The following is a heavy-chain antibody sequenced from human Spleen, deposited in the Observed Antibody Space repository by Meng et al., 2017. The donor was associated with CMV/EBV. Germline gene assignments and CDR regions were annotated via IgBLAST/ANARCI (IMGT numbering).Heavy chain of an antibody. CDR1: SNL. V-gene: IGHV4-4*02. CDR2: IYQSGST. Sequence: SNLRKWVHQVAGKGLEWIEEIYQSGSTNYNPSLKSRATISVDKFKNQFSLKLGSVTAADTAVYYCARIERRRILKYCGSDCSTTDYWGQGTLVTVSS. D-gene: IGHD2-21*02. CDR3: ARIERRRILKYCGSDCSTTDY. J-gene: IGHJ4*02.